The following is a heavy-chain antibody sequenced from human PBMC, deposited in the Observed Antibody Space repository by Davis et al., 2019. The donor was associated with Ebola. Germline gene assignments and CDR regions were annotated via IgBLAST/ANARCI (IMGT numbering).Heavy chain of an antibody. V-gene: IGHV4-59*01. Sequence: PSETLSLTCTVSGASMTSYYWSWIRQPPGKGLEWIGYIAYTGNTIYNPSLKSRVTISGDPSKKQFSLRLSSVTAADTAVYYCARGGLVPAALYIWGQGTMVTVSS. CDR3: ARGGLVPAALYI. J-gene: IGHJ3*02. D-gene: IGHD2-2*01. CDR2: IAYTGNT. CDR1: GASMTSYY.